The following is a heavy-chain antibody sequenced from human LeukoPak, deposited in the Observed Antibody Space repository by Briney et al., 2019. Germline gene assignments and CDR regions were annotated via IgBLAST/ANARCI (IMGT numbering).Heavy chain of an antibody. V-gene: IGHV1-69*05. Sequence: SVKVSCKASGGTFSSYAISWVRQAPGQGLEWMGGIIPIFGTPNYAQKFQGRVTITTDESTSTAYMGLSSLRSEDTAVYYCARIMVDDYGDNGLSWGQGILVTVSS. CDR1: GGTFSSYA. D-gene: IGHD4-17*01. J-gene: IGHJ5*02. CDR2: IIPIFGTP. CDR3: ARIMVDDYGDNGLS.